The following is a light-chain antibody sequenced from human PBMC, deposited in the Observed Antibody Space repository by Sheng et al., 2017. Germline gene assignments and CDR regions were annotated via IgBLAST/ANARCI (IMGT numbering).Light chain of an antibody. CDR1: LGISRW. CDR2: AAS. CDR3: QQANSFPYT. Sequence: DIQMTQSPSTLSASVGDRVTITCRASLGISRWLAWYQQKPGKAPKLLIYAASSLQSGVPSRFSGRGSGTDFTLTISSLQPEDFGTYYCQQANSFPYTFGQGTKLEMK. V-gene: IGKV1-12*01. J-gene: IGKJ2*01.